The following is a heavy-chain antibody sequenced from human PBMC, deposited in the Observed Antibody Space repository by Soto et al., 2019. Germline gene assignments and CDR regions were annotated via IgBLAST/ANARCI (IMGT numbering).Heavy chain of an antibody. CDR3: ARVERGITIFGVVIPPFDY. CDR1: GFTFSDYY. D-gene: IGHD3-3*01. V-gene: IGHV3-11*01. Sequence: GGSLRLSCAASGFTFSDYYMSWIRQAPGKGLEWVSYISSSGSTIYYADSVKGRFTISRDNAKNSLYLQMNSLRAEDAAVYYCARVERGITIFGVVIPPFDYWGQGTLVTVSS. J-gene: IGHJ4*02. CDR2: ISSSGSTI.